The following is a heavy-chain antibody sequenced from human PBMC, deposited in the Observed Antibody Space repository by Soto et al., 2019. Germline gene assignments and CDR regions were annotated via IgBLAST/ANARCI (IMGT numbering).Heavy chain of an antibody. V-gene: IGHV1-18*01. CDR1: GYTFTSYG. D-gene: IGHD3-10*01. J-gene: IGHJ4*02. Sequence: GASVTVSCTASGYTFTSYGSIWVRQAPGQGLEWMGWISAYNGNTNYAQKLQGRVTMTTDTSTSTAYMELRSLRSDDTAVYYCARDGLLWFGELSVPHYYFDYWGQGTLVTVSS. CDR3: ARDGLLWFGELSVPHYYFDY. CDR2: ISAYNGNT.